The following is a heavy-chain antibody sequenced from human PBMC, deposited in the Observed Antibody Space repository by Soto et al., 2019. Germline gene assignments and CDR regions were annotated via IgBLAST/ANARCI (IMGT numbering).Heavy chain of an antibody. CDR1: GYSFTSYG. CDR3: ARVTYRGGLDP. CDR2: ISAYNGNT. D-gene: IGHD3-10*01. Sequence: ASVKVSCEASGYSFTSYGISWVRQAPGQGLEWMGWISAYNGNTNYAQKLQGRVTMTTDTSTSTAYMELRSLRSDDTAVYYCARVTYRGGLDPWGQGTLVTVSS. V-gene: IGHV1-18*01. J-gene: IGHJ5*02.